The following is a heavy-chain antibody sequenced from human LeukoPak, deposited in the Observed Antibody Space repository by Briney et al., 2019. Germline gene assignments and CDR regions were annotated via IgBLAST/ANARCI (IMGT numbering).Heavy chain of an antibody. CDR2: IYYSGST. J-gene: IGHJ4*02. CDR1: GGSISSYY. Sequence: SETLSLTCTVSGGSISSYYWSWIRQPPGKGLEWIGYIYYSGSTNYKPSLKSRVTTSVDTSKNQFSLKLRSVTAADTAVYYCARHTQYSSSWIDYWGQGTLVTVSS. CDR3: ARHTQYSSSWIDY. D-gene: IGHD6-13*01. V-gene: IGHV4-59*08.